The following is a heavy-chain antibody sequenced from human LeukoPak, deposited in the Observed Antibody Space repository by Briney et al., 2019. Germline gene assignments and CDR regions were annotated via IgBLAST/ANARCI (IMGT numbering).Heavy chain of an antibody. CDR1: GGSISSYY. D-gene: IGHD3-22*01. J-gene: IGHJ4*02. Sequence: PSETLSLTCTVSGGSISSYYWGWIRQPPGKGLEWIGSIYYSGSTYYNPSLKSRVTISVDTSKNQFSLKLSSVTAADTAVYYCARLESWITMTGWGKGTLVTVSS. V-gene: IGHV4-39*01. CDR3: ARLESWITMTG. CDR2: IYYSGST.